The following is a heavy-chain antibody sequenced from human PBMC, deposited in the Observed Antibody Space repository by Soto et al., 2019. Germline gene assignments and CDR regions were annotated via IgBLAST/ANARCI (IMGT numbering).Heavy chain of an antibody. CDR2: IFHIGAP. CDR1: GGSITSDNW. D-gene: IGHD2-8*02. Sequence: QVQLQESGPGLVKPSETLSLTCAVSGGSITSDNWWSWVRQPPDMGLEWIGEIFHIGAPHYKPSRERRVTISMDPSKTQFSLRLNSVTVADTAVYVCVSVGGPGGKSPRWGRGTMVSVSS. CDR3: VSVGGPGGKSPR. J-gene: IGHJ3*01. V-gene: IGHV4-4*02.